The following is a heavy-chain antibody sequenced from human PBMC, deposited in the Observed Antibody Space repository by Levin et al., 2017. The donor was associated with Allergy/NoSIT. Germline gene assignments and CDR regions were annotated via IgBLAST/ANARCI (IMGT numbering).Heavy chain of an antibody. J-gene: IGHJ4*02. V-gene: IGHV3-30*03. Sequence: GGSLRLSCAASGFTFSSYGMHWVRQAPGKGLEWVAVISYDGSNQYYADSVKGRFTISRDNSKNTLYLQMNSLRAEDTAVYYCNTAKGPFDYWGQGTLVTVSS. CDR3: NTAKGPFDY. CDR1: GFTFSSYG. D-gene: IGHD4-17*01. CDR2: ISYDGSNQ.